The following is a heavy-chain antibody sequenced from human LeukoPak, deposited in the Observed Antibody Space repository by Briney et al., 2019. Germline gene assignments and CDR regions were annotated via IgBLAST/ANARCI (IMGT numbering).Heavy chain of an antibody. Sequence: SETLPLTCPVSGGSVSSGSYYWSWIRQPPGKGLEWIGYIYYSGSTNYNPSLKSRVTISVDTSKNQFSLKLSSVTAADTAVYYCARGPLPNTGIAVAPPYYYYYGMDVWGQGTTVTVSS. D-gene: IGHD6-19*01. J-gene: IGHJ6*02. CDR3: ARGPLPNTGIAVAPPYYYYYGMDV. V-gene: IGHV4-61*01. CDR2: IYYSGST. CDR1: GGSVSSGSYY.